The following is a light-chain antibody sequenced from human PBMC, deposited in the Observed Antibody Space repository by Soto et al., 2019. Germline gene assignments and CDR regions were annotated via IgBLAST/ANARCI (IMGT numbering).Light chain of an antibody. CDR3: QQYGSSPLYT. V-gene: IGKV3-20*01. Sequence: EIVVTQSPGTLSLSPGERATLSCRASQSVSSSYLAWYQQKPGQAPTLLIYGASTRATGIPDRFSGSGSGTDFTLTISRLEPEDFAVYSCQQYGSSPLYTFGQGTKLEIK. CDR1: QSVSSSY. J-gene: IGKJ2*01. CDR2: GAS.